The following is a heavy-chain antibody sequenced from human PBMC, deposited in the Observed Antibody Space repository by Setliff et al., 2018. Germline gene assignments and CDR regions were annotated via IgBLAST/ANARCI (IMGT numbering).Heavy chain of an antibody. CDR3: ARMSGFQYIDV. Sequence: PSETLSLTCTVSGDSISSRTYYWSWIRQPAGKGLEWIGHIYTSWSTNYNPSLKSRVTISLDTSKNQFSLSLTSVTAEDTAVYYCARMSGFQYIDVWDKGTTVTVSS. V-gene: IGHV4-61*09. CDR2: IYTSWST. D-gene: IGHD3-3*01. CDR1: GDSISSRTYY. J-gene: IGHJ6*03.